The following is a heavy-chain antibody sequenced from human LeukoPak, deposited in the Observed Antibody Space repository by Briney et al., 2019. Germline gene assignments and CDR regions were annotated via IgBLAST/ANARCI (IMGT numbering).Heavy chain of an antibody. V-gene: IGHV1-46*01. Sequence: ASVKVSCKASGYTFTSYYMHWVRQAPGQGLEWVAIINPNPSGGSTSYAQKFQGRVTMTRDMSTSTVYMGVSSLRSDDTAVYYCARVPAYSSSSGDLGFMDVWGKGTTVTVSS. CDR3: ARVPAYSSSSGDLGFMDV. CDR2: INPNPSGGST. D-gene: IGHD6-6*01. CDR1: GYTFTSYY. J-gene: IGHJ6*03.